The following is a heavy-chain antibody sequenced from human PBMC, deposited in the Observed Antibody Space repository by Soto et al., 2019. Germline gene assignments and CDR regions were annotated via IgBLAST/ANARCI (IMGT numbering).Heavy chain of an antibody. Sequence: ASVKVSCKASGYTFTSYGISWVRQAPGQGLEWMGWISAYNGNTNYAQKLQGRVTMTTDTSTSTAYMELRSLRSDDTAVYYCAMTYYYDSSGYYLDYWGQGTLVTVAS. CDR1: GYTFTSYG. D-gene: IGHD3-22*01. CDR3: AMTYYYDSSGYYLDY. CDR2: ISAYNGNT. V-gene: IGHV1-18*01. J-gene: IGHJ4*02.